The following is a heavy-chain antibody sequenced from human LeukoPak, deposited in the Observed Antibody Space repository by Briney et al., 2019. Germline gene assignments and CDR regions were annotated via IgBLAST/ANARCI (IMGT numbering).Heavy chain of an antibody. CDR2: TSDRGDYT. V-gene: IGHV3-23*01. Sequence: GGSLRLSCAASGFTFTSYSMSWVRQAQGEGLEWVSGTSDRGDYTYYADSVKGRFTISRDNSKNTLYLQMNSLRAEDTALYFCAKKAQYNGNYPLDYWGQGTLVTVSS. CDR1: GFTFTSYS. D-gene: IGHD1-26*01. CDR3: AKKAQYNGNYPLDY. J-gene: IGHJ4*02.